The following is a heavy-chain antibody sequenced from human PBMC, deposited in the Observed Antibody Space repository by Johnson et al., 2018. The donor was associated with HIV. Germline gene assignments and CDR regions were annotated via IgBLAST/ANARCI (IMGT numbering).Heavy chain of an antibody. J-gene: IGHJ3*02. CDR1: GFTFSSYG. Sequence: QVKLVESGGGVVQPGGSLRLSCAASGFTFSSYGMHWVRQAPGKGLEWVAVISYDGTNKYYADSVKGRFTISRDNSKNTLYLQMNSLRAEDTAVYYCASLQDIVVVPAAIGACDIWGQGTMVTVSS. V-gene: IGHV3-30*19. CDR2: ISYDGTNK. CDR3: ASLQDIVVVPAAIGACDI. D-gene: IGHD2-2*02.